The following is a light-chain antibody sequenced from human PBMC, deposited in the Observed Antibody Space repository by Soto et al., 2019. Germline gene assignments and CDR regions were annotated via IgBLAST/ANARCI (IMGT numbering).Light chain of an antibody. CDR3: QSYHSGNVV. Sequence: QSALTQPPSASGSPGQSVTISCTGTSSDVGAYNYVSWYQQHPGKAPKLMIYDVSKRPSGVPYRFSGSKSGNAASLTVSGLQGEDEADYYCQSYHSGNVVFGGGTKLTVL. CDR1: SSDVGAYNY. J-gene: IGLJ2*01. CDR2: DVS. V-gene: IGLV2-8*01.